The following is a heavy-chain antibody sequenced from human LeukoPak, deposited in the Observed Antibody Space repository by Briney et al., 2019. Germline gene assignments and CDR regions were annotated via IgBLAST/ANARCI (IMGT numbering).Heavy chain of an antibody. CDR1: GGTFSSYA. CDR2: IIPILGIA. V-gene: IGHV1-69*04. Sequence: SVKVSCKASGGTFSSYAISWVRQAPGQGLEWMGRIIPILGIANYAQKFQGRVTITADKSTSTAYMELSSLRSEDPAVYYCAISGGDDAGERHWGQGTLVTVPS. J-gene: IGHJ4*02. CDR3: AISGGDDAGERH. D-gene: IGHD2-21*01.